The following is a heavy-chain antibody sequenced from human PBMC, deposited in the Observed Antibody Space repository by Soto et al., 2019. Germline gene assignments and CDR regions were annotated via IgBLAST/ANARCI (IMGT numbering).Heavy chain of an antibody. J-gene: IGHJ6*02. Sequence: PGGSLRLSCAASGFTFSTYSMNWVRQAPGKGLEWVSYISSRSSTLYCADSVKGRFTISRDNAKNSLYLQMSSLRAEDTAVYYCARDRVVVVTAIDYYGMDVWGQGTTVTVSS. CDR2: ISSRSSTL. CDR3: ARDRVVVVTAIDYYGMDV. V-gene: IGHV3-48*01. D-gene: IGHD2-21*02. CDR1: GFTFSTYS.